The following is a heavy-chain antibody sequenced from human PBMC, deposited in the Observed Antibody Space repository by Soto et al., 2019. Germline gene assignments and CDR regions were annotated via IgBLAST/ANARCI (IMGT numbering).Heavy chain of an antibody. CDR3: ASESPAYDFWSGF. J-gene: IGHJ4*02. D-gene: IGHD3-3*01. V-gene: IGHV4-39*01. CDR1: GGSISSSSYY. Sequence: SETLSLTCTVSGGSISSSSYYWGWIRQPSGKGQEWIGSIYYSGSTYYNQSLKSRVTISVDTSKNQFSLKLSSVTAADTAVYYCASESPAYDFWSGFWGQGTLVTVSS. CDR2: IYYSGST.